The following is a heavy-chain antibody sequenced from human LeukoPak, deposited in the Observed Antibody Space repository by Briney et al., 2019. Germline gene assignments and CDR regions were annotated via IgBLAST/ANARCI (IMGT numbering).Heavy chain of an antibody. CDR2: IKQEGSEK. CDR3: ARDKARVAATHDY. Sequence: GGSLSLSFAASGFPFSSYWMSWVRPAPGKGLEWVANIKQEGSEKYYVDSVKGRFTISRDNAKNSLYLQMNSLRAEDTAVYYCARDKARVAATHDYWGQGTLVTVSS. D-gene: IGHD2-15*01. CDR1: GFPFSSYW. J-gene: IGHJ4*02. V-gene: IGHV3-7*04.